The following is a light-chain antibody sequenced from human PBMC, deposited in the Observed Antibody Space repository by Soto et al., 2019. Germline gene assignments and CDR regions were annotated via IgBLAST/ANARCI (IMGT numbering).Light chain of an antibody. V-gene: IGKV1-33*01. CDR3: QQYDNLPLT. CDR1: QGISND. Sequence: DIQMTQSPSSLSASIGDRVTVTCQASQGISNDLNWYQHKPGKAPKLLIYDASNLETGVPSRFSGSGSGTDFTFTISSLQPEDIATYYCQQYDNLPLTFGGGTKVEIK. CDR2: DAS. J-gene: IGKJ4*01.